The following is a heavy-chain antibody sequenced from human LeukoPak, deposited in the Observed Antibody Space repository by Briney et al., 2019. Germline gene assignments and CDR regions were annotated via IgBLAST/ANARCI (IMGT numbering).Heavy chain of an antibody. D-gene: IGHD3-3*02. CDR3: ARVGDHFHWYLDL. CDR1: GFSVSLNY. V-gene: IGHV3-53*01. J-gene: IGHJ2*01. CDR2: LYSGSDT. Sequence: GGSLRLSCAASGFSVSLNYMNWVRQAPGKGLEWVSILYSGSDTYYADSVKGRFTISRDGSKNMLFLHMNSLRAEDTAVYYCARVGDHFHWYLDLWGRGTLVTVSS.